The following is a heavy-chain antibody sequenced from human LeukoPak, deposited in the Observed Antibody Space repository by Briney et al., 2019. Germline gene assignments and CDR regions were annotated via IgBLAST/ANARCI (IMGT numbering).Heavy chain of an antibody. J-gene: IGHJ3*02. D-gene: IGHD2-15*01. Sequence: GGSLRLSCAASGFTFSTYDMSWVRQAPGKGLEWVSAIRGSAGTTYYADSVKGRFTISRDKDNSKNNLYLQMNSLRVEDTALYYCARRDCSGGSCYGRAFDIWGQGTMVTVSS. CDR2: IRGSAGTT. CDR3: ARRDCSGGSCYGRAFDI. CDR1: GFTFSTYD. V-gene: IGHV3-23*01.